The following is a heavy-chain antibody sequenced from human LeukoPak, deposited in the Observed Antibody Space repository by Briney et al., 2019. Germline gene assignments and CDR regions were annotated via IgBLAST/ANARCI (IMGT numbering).Heavy chain of an antibody. CDR1: GYTFTGYY. D-gene: IGHD4-23*01. CDR3: ARDLRSTVVTPQDY. J-gene: IGHJ4*02. CDR2: INPNSGGT. Sequence: ASVKVSCKASGYTFTGYYMHWVRQAPGQGLEWMGWINPNSGGTDYAQKFQGRVTMTRDTSISTAYMELSRLRSDDTAVYYCARDLRSTVVTPQDYWGQGTLVTVSS. V-gene: IGHV1-2*02.